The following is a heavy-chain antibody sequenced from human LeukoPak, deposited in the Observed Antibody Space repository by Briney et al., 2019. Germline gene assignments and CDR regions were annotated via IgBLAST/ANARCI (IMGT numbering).Heavy chain of an antibody. CDR3: ARPKGYSSSTKHAPPNWFDP. D-gene: IGHD6-6*01. J-gene: IGHJ5*02. CDR1: GFTFSSYW. Sequence: GSLRLSCAASGFTFSSYWMHWVRQAPGKGLVWVSRINSDGSSTSYADSVKGRFTISRDNAKNTLYLQMNSLRAEDTAVYYCARPKGYSSSTKHAPPNWFDPWGQGTLVTVSS. V-gene: IGHV3-74*01. CDR2: INSDGSST.